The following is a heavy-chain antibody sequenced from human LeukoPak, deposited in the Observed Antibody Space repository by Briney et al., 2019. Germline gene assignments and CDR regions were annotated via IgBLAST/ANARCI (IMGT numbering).Heavy chain of an antibody. CDR1: GFTFSSYW. V-gene: IGHV3-74*01. Sequence: PGGSLRLSCAASGFTFSSYWMHWVRQAPGKGPVWVSRINSDGSSTSYADSVKGRFTISRDNAKNTLYLQMNSLRAEDTAVYYCARSPPYGDYFDYWGQGTLVTVSS. J-gene: IGHJ4*02. CDR3: ARSPPYGDYFDY. D-gene: IGHD4-17*01. CDR2: INSDGSST.